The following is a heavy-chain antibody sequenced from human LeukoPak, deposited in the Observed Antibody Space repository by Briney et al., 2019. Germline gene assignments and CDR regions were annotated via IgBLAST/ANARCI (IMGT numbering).Heavy chain of an antibody. CDR3: ARDHAGGFDP. V-gene: IGHV1-46*01. Sequence: ASVKVSCKASGYTFTSYGISWVRQAPGQGLEWMGIINPSGGSTSYAQKFQGRVTMTRDTSTSTVYMELSSLRSEDTAVYYCARDHAGGFDPWGQGTLVTVSS. J-gene: IGHJ5*02. CDR1: GYTFTSYG. D-gene: IGHD7-27*01. CDR2: INPSGGST.